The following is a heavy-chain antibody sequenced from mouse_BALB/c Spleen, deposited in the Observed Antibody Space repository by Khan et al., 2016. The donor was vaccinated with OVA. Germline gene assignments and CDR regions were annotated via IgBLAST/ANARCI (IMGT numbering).Heavy chain of an antibody. V-gene: IGHV1-5*01. D-gene: IGHD2-4*01. CDR2: IYTGISDT. CDR1: GYSFANYW. Sequence: VQLKESGTVLARPGASVKMSCKASGYSFANYWIHWVKQRPGKGLEWVGTIYTGISDTRYTQKFQGKAKLTAVTSASTAYMELSSLTSEDSAVFYCTRSYDSYYFDYWGQGTTLTVSS. J-gene: IGHJ2*01. CDR3: TRSYDSYYFDY.